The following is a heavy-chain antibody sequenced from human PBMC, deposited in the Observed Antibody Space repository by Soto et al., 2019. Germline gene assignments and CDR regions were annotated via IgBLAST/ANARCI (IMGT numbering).Heavy chain of an antibody. Sequence: SETLSLTCTVSGGSISGYYWSWIRQPPGKGLEWIGYMYNTGSTVYNPSFKSRVTISVDTSKNQFSLKLNSVTAADTAVYYSAGVVLGYGGMDFYAMDVWGQGTTVTVS. CDR1: GGSISGYY. J-gene: IGHJ6*02. CDR3: AGVVLGYGGMDFYAMDV. CDR2: MYNTGST. D-gene: IGHD2-15*01. V-gene: IGHV4-59*01.